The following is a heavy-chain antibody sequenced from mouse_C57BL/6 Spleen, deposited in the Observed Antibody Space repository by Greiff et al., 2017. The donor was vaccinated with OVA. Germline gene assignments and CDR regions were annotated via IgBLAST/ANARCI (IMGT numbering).Heavy chain of an antibody. Sequence: RVESGASVKISCHASGYAFSSYWMNWVKQRPGKGLEWIGQIYPGDGDTNYNGKFKGKATLTADKSSSTAYMQLSSLTSEDSAVYFCARYRTNGSSYWGQGTTLTVSS. J-gene: IGHJ2*01. CDR3: ARYRTNGSSY. V-gene: IGHV1-80*01. D-gene: IGHD1-1*01. CDR1: GYAFSSYW. CDR2: IYPGDGDT.